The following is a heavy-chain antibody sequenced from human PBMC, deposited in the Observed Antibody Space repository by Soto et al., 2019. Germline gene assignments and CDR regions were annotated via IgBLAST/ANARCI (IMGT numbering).Heavy chain of an antibody. Sequence: SVKVSCKASGGTFSSYAISWVRQAPGQGLEWMGGIIPIFGTANYAQKFQGRVTITADESTSTAYMELSSLRSEDTAVYYCASGYCSTGGSGWSRTYYYGMDVWGQGTTVTVSS. V-gene: IGHV1-69*13. CDR1: GGTFSSYA. J-gene: IGHJ6*02. CDR2: IIPIFGTA. D-gene: IGHD6-19*01. CDR3: ASGYCSTGGSGWSRTYYYGMDV.